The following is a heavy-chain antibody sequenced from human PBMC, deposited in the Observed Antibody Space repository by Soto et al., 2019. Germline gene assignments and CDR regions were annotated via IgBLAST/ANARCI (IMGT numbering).Heavy chain of an antibody. D-gene: IGHD6-19*01. CDR3: ATGPSGWLGFDY. Sequence: GGSLRLSCAASGFTFSNHWMHWVRQAPGKGLVWVSRINVDGSTTNYADSVKGRFTISRDSAKNTLYLQMNSLRDEDTAVYYCATGPSGWLGFDYWGQGTLVTVSS. CDR1: GFTFSNHW. CDR2: INVDGSTT. J-gene: IGHJ4*02. V-gene: IGHV3-74*01.